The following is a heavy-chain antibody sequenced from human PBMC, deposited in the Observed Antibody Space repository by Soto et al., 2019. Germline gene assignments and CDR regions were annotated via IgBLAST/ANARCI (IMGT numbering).Heavy chain of an antibody. CDR3: ARRYGASFDY. J-gene: IGHJ4*02. CDR2: IYYSGST. CDR1: GGSISSSNYY. D-gene: IGHD4-17*01. Sequence: PSETLSLTCTVSGGSISSSNYYWGWIRQPPGKGLEWIGNIYYSGSTYYNPSLKSRVTISVDTSKNQFSLKLSSVTAADTAGDYCARRYGASFDYWGQVTLVTV. V-gene: IGHV4-39*07.